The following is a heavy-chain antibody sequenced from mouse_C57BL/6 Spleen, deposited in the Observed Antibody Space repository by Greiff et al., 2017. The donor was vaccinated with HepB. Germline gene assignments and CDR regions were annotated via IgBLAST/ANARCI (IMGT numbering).Heavy chain of an antibody. Sequence: EVQLQQSGPVLVKPGASVKMSCKASGYTFTDYYMNWVKQSHGKSLEWIGVINPYNGGTSYNQKFKGKATLTVDKYSSTAYMELNSLTSEYSAVYYCARSDDGYYVPLAYWGQGTLVTVSA. V-gene: IGHV1-19*01. J-gene: IGHJ3*01. CDR2: INPYNGGT. CDR1: GYTFTDYY. CDR3: ARSDDGYYVPLAY. D-gene: IGHD2-3*01.